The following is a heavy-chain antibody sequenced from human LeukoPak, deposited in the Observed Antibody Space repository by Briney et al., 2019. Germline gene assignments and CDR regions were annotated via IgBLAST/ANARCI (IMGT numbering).Heavy chain of an antibody. D-gene: IGHD5-18*01. CDR2: INHSGST. Sequence: SETLSLTCAVYGGSFSGYYWSWIRQPPGKGLEWIGEINHSGSTNYNPSLKSRVTISVDTSKNQFSLKLSSVTAADTAVYYCARGDGYSYGYYYYYYMDVWGKGTTVTVSS. CDR3: ARGDGYSYGYYYYYYMDV. V-gene: IGHV4-34*01. J-gene: IGHJ6*03. CDR1: GGSFSGYY.